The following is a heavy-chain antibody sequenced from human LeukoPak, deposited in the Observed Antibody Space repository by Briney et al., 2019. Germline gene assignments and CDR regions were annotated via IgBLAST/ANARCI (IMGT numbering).Heavy chain of an antibody. Sequence: GGSLRLSCAASGVTFSSYAMSWVRQAPGKGLEWVSAISGSGGSTYYADSVKGRFTISRDNSKNTLYLQMNSLRAEDTAVYYCATVAAAGIYYGMDVWGQGTTVTVSS. D-gene: IGHD6-13*01. J-gene: IGHJ6*02. CDR2: ISGSGGST. V-gene: IGHV3-23*01. CDR3: ATVAAAGIYYGMDV. CDR1: GVTFSSYA.